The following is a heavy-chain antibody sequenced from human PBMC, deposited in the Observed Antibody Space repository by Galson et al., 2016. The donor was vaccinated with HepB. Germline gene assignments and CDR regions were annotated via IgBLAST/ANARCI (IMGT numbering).Heavy chain of an antibody. CDR1: GFTFSNYG. Sequence: SLRLSCAASGFTFSNYGMHWVRQAPGKGLEWVAIIWYDGSNKYYADSVKDRFTISRDNSKNTVYLQMNSLRAEDTAVYYCAREDRNSVGWYVRYFDYWGQGALVTVSS. CDR2: IWYDGSNK. D-gene: IGHD6-19*01. J-gene: IGHJ4*02. V-gene: IGHV3-33*01. CDR3: AREDRNSVGWYVRYFDY.